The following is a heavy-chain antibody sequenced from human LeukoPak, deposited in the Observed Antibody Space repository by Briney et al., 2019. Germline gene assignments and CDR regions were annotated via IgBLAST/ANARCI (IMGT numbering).Heavy chain of an antibody. D-gene: IGHD4-23*01. Sequence: ASVKVSCKDSAYTFTGYYMHWVRQAPGQGLEWMGWINPNSGGTNYAQKFQGRVTMTRDTSISTAYMELSRLRSDDTAVYYCARDYGGNPHFDYWGQGTLVTVSS. J-gene: IGHJ4*02. CDR1: AYTFTGYY. V-gene: IGHV1-2*02. CDR2: INPNSGGT. CDR3: ARDYGGNPHFDY.